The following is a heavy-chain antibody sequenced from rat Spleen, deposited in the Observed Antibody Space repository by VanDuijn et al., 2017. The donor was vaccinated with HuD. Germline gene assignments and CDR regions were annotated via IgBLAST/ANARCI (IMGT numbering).Heavy chain of an antibody. V-gene: IGHV5-29*01. D-gene: IGHD1-11*01. CDR2: ISYDGSST. CDR1: GFTFSNYG. CDR3: ARRTEGSFAY. J-gene: IGHJ3*01. Sequence: EVQLVESGGGLVQPGRSLKLSCAASGFTFSNYGMAWVRQAPTKGLEWVATISYDGSSTYYRDSVKGRFTISRDNAKSTLYLQMDSLRSEDTATYYCARRTEGSFAYWGQGTLVTVSS.